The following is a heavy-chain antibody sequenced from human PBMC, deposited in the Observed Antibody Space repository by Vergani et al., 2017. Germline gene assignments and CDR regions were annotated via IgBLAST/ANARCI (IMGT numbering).Heavy chain of an antibody. J-gene: IGHJ5*02. V-gene: IGHV4-61*02. Sequence: QVQLQESGPRLVRPSQTLSLTCTVSGGSINTGAYYWSWIRQPAGKGLEWIGRVYTSGMTNYNPSLKSRVTILVDRSKSQLSLKLTSVTAGDTAVYYCARDSGGYVWGSYEAWFAPWGQGTLVTVSS. CDR1: GGSINTGAYY. CDR3: ARDSGGYVWGSYEAWFAP. CDR2: VYTSGMT. D-gene: IGHD3-16*01.